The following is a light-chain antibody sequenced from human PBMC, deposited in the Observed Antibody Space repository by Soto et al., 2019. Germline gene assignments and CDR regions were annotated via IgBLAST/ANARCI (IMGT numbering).Light chain of an antibody. J-gene: IGKJ2*01. Sequence: EIVLTQSPGTLSLSPGERATFSCRASQSVSSSYLAWYKQKPGQAPRLLMYGTSSRATGIPDRFSGSGSGTDFTLTISRLEPDDFAVYYCQQFGSSPGTFGQGTKLEIK. CDR2: GTS. V-gene: IGKV3-20*01. CDR3: QQFGSSPGT. CDR1: QSVSSSY.